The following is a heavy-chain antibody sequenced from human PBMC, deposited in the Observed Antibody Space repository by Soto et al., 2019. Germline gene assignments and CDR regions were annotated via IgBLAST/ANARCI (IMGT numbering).Heavy chain of an antibody. J-gene: IGHJ6*03. CDR3: ARGVDYDFWSGYYRRYYYYYMDV. Sequence: SETLSLTCTVSGGSISSYYWSWIRQPPGKGLEWIGYIYYSGSTNYNPSLKSRVTISVDTSKNQFSLKLSSVTAADTAVYYCARGVDYDFWSGYYRRYYYYYMDVWGKGTTVTVSS. V-gene: IGHV4-59*01. CDR2: IYYSGST. D-gene: IGHD3-3*01. CDR1: GGSISSYY.